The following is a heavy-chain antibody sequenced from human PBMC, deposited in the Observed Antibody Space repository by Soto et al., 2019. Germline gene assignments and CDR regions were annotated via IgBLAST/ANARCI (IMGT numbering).Heavy chain of an antibody. CDR2: ISYDGSNK. J-gene: IGHJ4*02. CDR3: AKDQAYCGGDCYPLDY. D-gene: IGHD2-21*02. V-gene: IGHV3-30*18. CDR1: GFTFSSYG. Sequence: SGGSLRLSCAASGFTFSSYGMHWVRQAPGKGLEWVAVISYDGSNKYYADSVKGQFTISRDNSKNTLYLQMNSLRAEDTAVYYCAKDQAYCGGDCYPLDYWGQGTLVTVSS.